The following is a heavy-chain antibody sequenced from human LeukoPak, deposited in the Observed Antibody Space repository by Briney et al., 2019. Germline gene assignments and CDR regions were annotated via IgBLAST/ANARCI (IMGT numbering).Heavy chain of an antibody. CDR2: IYSGGST. CDR1: GFIVSNNY. V-gene: IGHV3-53*01. CDR3: ARVHQAHDAFDI. Sequence: GGSLRLSCAASGFIVSNNYMSWVRQAPGKGLEWVSVIYSGGSTHYADSVKGRFTISRDHSKNTLYLQMSSLRDEDTAVYYCARVHQAHDAFDIWGQGTMVTVSS. J-gene: IGHJ3*02.